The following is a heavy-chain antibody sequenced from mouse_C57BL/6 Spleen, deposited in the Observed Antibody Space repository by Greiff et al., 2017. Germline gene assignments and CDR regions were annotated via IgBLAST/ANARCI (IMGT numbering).Heavy chain of an antibody. J-gene: IGHJ2*01. Sequence: QVQLQQPGAELVKPGASVKLSYKASGYTFTSYWMHWVKQRPGQGLEWIGMIHPNSGSTNYNEKFKSKATLTVDKSSSTAYMQLSSLTSEDSAVYYCARWGGYYFDYWGQGTTLTVSS. CDR2: IHPNSGST. V-gene: IGHV1-64*01. D-gene: IGHD1-1*02. CDR1: GYTFTSYW. CDR3: ARWGGYYFDY.